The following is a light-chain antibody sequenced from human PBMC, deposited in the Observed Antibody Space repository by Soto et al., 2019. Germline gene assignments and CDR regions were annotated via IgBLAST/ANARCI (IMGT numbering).Light chain of an antibody. V-gene: IGKV3-20*01. CDR2: GAS. CDR1: QSVSSSF. Sequence: EIVLTQSPGPLSLSPGERATLSCRASQSVSSSFLAWYQQKPGQAPRLLIYGASNRATGIPDRFSGSGSGTDFTLTISRLEPEDFAVYYCQQYGSSGTLGQGTKVDIK. J-gene: IGKJ1*01. CDR3: QQYGSSGT.